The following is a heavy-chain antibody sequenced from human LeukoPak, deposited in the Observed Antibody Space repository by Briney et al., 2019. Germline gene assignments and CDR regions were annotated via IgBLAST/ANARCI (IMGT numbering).Heavy chain of an antibody. V-gene: IGHV3-7*01. CDR3: ARDDSSSSWVDY. D-gene: IGHD6-6*01. J-gene: IGHJ4*02. Sequence: PGGSLRLSCAASGFTFSQYWMSWVRQAPGKGLEWVANIKHDGSEKQGGSEKNYVDSVKGRFTISRDNAKNSLYLQMNSLRAEDTAVYYCARDDSSSSWVDYWGQGTLVTVSS. CDR1: GFTFSQYW. CDR2: IKHDGSEKQGGSEK.